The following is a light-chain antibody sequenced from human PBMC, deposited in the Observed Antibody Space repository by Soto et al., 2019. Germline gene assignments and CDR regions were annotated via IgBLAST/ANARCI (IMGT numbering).Light chain of an antibody. V-gene: IGLV1-51*01. CDR2: DSN. Sequence: QSVLTQPPSVSAAPGQTVTISCSGSTSNIGNSFVSWYQQFPGAAPKLLIYDSNKRPSGIPERFSASKPATSANLRITGIQTGDEADYYCGVCDGRLRLYVFRTGNKVTV. CDR3: GVCDGRLRLYV. CDR1: TSNIGNSF. J-gene: IGLJ1*01.